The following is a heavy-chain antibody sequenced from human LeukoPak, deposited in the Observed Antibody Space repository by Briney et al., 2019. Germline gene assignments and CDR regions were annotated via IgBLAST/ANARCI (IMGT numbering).Heavy chain of an antibody. D-gene: IGHD2-15*01. J-gene: IGHJ3*02. Sequence: PGGSLRLSCAASGFTFSSYAMGWVRQAPGKGLEWVSTLSGSGINIYYADSVKGRFTISRDNSKNTLYLQMNSLRAEDTAVYYCAKEGGLRAFDIWAQGTMVTVSS. V-gene: IGHV3-23*01. CDR3: AKEGGLRAFDI. CDR2: LSGSGINI. CDR1: GFTFSSYA.